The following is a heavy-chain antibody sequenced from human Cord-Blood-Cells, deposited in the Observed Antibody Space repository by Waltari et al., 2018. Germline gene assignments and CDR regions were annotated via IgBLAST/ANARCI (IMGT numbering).Heavy chain of an antibody. Sequence: QVQLVQSGAEVKTPGSSVKVSCRASGGTFSSYAISWVRQAPGQGLEWMGGIIPIFGTANYAQKFQGRVTITADESTSTAYMELSSLRSEDTAVYYCARERTATAYFDYWGQGTLVTVSS. CDR3: ARERTATAYFDY. CDR1: GGTFSSYA. J-gene: IGHJ4*02. D-gene: IGHD5-12*01. V-gene: IGHV1-69*01. CDR2: IIPIFGTA.